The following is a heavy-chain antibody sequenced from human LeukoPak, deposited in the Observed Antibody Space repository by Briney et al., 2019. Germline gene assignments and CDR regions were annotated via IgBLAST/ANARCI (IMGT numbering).Heavy chain of an antibody. CDR1: GFTFSNAW. J-gene: IGHJ4*02. D-gene: IGHD2-2*01. Sequence: PGGSLRLSCAASGFTFSNAWMSWVRQAPGKGLEWVGRIKNRTDGGTTDYAAPVKGRFTISRDDSKNTLYLQMNSLKTEDTAVYYCARLKGSVPAHEYYFDYWGQGTLVSVSS. V-gene: IGHV3-15*01. CDR2: IKNRTDGGTT. CDR3: ARLKGSVPAHEYYFDY.